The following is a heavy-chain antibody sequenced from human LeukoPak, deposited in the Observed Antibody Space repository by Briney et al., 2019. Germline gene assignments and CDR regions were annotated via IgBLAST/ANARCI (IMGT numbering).Heavy chain of an antibody. Sequence: SETLSLTCTVSGGSISSYYWGWIRQPPGKGLEWIGSIYYSGSTYYNPSLKSRVTISVDTSKNQFSLKLSSVTAADTAVYYCARGSRFAAGTGRGGVPHYFDYWGQGTLVTVSS. CDR3: ARGSRFAAGTGRGGVPHYFDY. J-gene: IGHJ4*02. D-gene: IGHD6-13*01. V-gene: IGHV4-39*01. CDR2: IYYSGST. CDR1: GGSISSYY.